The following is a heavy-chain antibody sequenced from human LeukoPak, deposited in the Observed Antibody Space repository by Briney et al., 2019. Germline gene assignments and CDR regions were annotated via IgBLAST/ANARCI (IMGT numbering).Heavy chain of an antibody. CDR1: GYTFTSYD. CDR2: MNPNSGNT. CDR3: ARARRGSSSAYYYYYMDV. Sequence: ASVKVSCKASGYTFTSYDINWVRQATGQGLEWMGWMNPNSGNTGYAQKFQGRVTITRNTSISTAYMELSSLRSEDTAVYYCARARRGSSSAYYYYYMDVWRKGTTVTVSS. J-gene: IGHJ6*03. D-gene: IGHD6-6*01. V-gene: IGHV1-8*03.